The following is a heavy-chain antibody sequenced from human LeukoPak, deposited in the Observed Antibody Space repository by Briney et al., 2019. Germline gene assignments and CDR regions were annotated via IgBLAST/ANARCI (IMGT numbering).Heavy chain of an antibody. CDR3: ARGPTVTTRPYYFDY. D-gene: IGHD4-17*01. V-gene: IGHV1-69*13. J-gene: IGHJ4*02. CDR1: GYTFTSYG. CDR2: IIPIFSTA. Sequence: SVKVSCKASGYTFTSYGISWVRQAPGQGLEWMGGIIPIFSTANYAQKFQGRVTITADESTSTAYMELSSLRSDDTAVYYCARGPTVTTRPYYFDYWGQGTLVTVSS.